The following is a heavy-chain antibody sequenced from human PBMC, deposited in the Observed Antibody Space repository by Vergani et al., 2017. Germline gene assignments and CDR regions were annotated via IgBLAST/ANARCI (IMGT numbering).Heavy chain of an antibody. V-gene: IGHV4-34*01. J-gene: IGHJ4*02. CDR3: ARGGNYYGSGRAFDY. Sequence: QVQLQQWGAGLLKPSETLSLTCAVYGGSFSGYYWSWIRQPPGKGLEWNGEINHSGSTNYNTSLKSRVTISVDTAKNEFSLKLSSVTAADTAVYYCARGGNYYGSGRAFDYWGQGTLVTVSS. D-gene: IGHD3-10*01. CDR1: GGSFSGYY. CDR2: INHSGST.